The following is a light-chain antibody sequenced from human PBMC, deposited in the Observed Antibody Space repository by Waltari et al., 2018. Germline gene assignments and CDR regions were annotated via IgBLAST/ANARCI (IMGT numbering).Light chain of an antibody. J-gene: IGKJ1*01. V-gene: IGKV3-20*01. CDR1: PSVSNNY. CDR3: QHYVTSPWT. Sequence: DIVLTQSPGTLSLSPGERATLSCRDSPSVSNNYLAWYHQKPAQAPRLLIYGASSRATGIPDRFSGSGSGTDFTLTISRLEAEDFGVYYCQHYVTSPWTFGQGTKVEIK. CDR2: GAS.